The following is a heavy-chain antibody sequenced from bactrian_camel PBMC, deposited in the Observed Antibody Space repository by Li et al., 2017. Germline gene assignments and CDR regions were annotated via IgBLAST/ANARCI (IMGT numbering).Heavy chain of an antibody. CDR2: ISGDGSGT. Sequence: VQLVESGGGSVQAGGSLRLSCSYTATFERSSDCLGWFRQAAGKGFEWVASISGDGSGTEYADFVKGRFTISRDNAENTMYLQMNSLRPEDTAMYYCALYEAYGGKCSFREDFYDYWGPGTQVTVS. CDR1: ATFERSSDC. CDR3: ALYEAYGGKCSFREDFYDY. J-gene: IGHJ4*01. D-gene: IGHD6*01. V-gene: IGHV3S6*01.